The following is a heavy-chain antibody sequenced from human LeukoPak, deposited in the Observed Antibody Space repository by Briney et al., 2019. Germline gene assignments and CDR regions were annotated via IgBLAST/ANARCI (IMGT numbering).Heavy chain of an antibody. J-gene: IGHJ5*02. D-gene: IGHD2-15*01. Sequence: ASVKVSCKVSGYTLTELSMHWVRQAPGKGLEWMGGFDPEDGETIYAQKFQGRVTMTEDTSTDTAYMELSSLRSEDTAVYYCATLRAGYCSGGSCSNWFDPWDQGTLVTVSS. CDR1: GYTLTELS. CDR2: FDPEDGET. V-gene: IGHV1-24*01. CDR3: ATLRAGYCSGGSCSNWFDP.